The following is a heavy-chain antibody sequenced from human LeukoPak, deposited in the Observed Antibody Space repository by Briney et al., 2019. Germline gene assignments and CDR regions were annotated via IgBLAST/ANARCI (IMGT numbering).Heavy chain of an antibody. CDR1: GYSFTNYD. V-gene: IGHV1-8*01. D-gene: IGHD3-22*01. CDR3: ARADYDTSASTRKQIDY. CDR2: MSPNSGNT. J-gene: IGHJ4*02. Sequence: ASVKVSCKASGYSFTNYDINWVRQATGQGLEWMGWMSPNSGNTAYAQKFQGRVTMTRNTSISTAYMELSSLESEDTAVYFCARADYDTSASTRKQIDYWGQGTLVTVSS.